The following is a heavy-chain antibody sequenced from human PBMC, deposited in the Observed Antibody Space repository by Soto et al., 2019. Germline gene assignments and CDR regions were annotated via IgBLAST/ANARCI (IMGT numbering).Heavy chain of an antibody. CDR2: ISSSSSTI. Sequence: EVQLVESGGGLVQPGGSLRLSCAASGFTFSSYSMNWVRQAPGKGLEWVSYISSSSSTIYYADSVKGRFTISRDNAKNSLYLQMNSLRAEDTAVYYCARWASYYDSSGYYYGDAFDIWGQGTMVTVSS. CDR1: GFTFSSYS. D-gene: IGHD3-22*01. CDR3: ARWASYYDSSGYYYGDAFDI. V-gene: IGHV3-48*01. J-gene: IGHJ3*02.